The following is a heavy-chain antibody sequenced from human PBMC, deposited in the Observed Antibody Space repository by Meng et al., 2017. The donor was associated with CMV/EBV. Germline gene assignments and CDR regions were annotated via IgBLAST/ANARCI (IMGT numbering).Heavy chain of an antibody. J-gene: IGHJ3*02. CDR3: ASRAYCGGDCFDAFDI. V-gene: IGHV3-48*04. CDR2: ISSSSSTI. Sequence: GESLKISCAASGFTFSSYSMNWVRQAPGKGLEWVSYISSSSSTIYYADSVKRRFTISRDNAKNSLYLQMNSLRAEDTAVYYCASRAYCGGDCFDAFDIWGQGTMVTVSS. D-gene: IGHD2-21*01. CDR1: GFTFSSYS.